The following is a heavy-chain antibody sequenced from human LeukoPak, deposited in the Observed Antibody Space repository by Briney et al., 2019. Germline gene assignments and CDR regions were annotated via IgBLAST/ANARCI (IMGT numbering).Heavy chain of an antibody. CDR2: INHSGST. V-gene: IGHV4-34*01. Sequence: SETLSLTCAVYGGSFSGYYWSWIRQPPGKGLEWIGEINHSGSTSYNPSLKSRVTISVDTSKNQFSLKLSSVTAADTAVYYCARGQSVYGDYVDYWGQGTLVTVSS. CDR1: GGSFSGYY. J-gene: IGHJ4*02. D-gene: IGHD4-17*01. CDR3: ARGQSVYGDYVDY.